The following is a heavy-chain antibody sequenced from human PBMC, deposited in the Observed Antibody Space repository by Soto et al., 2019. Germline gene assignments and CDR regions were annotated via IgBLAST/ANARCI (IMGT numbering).Heavy chain of an antibody. D-gene: IGHD2-2*01. CDR3: ARGPLRYCGTTSCYGDF. J-gene: IGHJ4*02. CDR1: GFTFSSYW. Sequence: GGSLRLSCAASGFTFSSYWMTWVRQAPGKGLEWVANIKQDGSEKYYVDSVKGRFTISRDNAKKSLYLQMNSLRAEDTAVYFCARGPLRYCGTTSCYGDFWGQGTLVTVSA. V-gene: IGHV3-7*04. CDR2: IKQDGSEK.